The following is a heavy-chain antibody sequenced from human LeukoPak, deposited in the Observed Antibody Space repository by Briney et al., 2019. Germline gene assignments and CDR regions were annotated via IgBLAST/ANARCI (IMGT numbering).Heavy chain of an antibody. Sequence: SGGSLRLSCAASGFTFSSCAMHWVRQAPGKGLEWVAVTSNDGSNKYYTDSVKGRFTISRDNSKNTLYLQMNSLRVEDTAVYYCATDGPPGFDFWSGYYDLDYWGQGTLVTVSS. CDR3: ATDGPPGFDFWSGYYDLDY. CDR1: GFTFSSCA. J-gene: IGHJ4*02. CDR2: TSNDGSNK. V-gene: IGHV3-30-3*01. D-gene: IGHD3-3*01.